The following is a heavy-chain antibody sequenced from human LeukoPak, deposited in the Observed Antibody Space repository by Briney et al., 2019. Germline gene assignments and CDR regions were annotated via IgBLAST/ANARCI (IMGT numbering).Heavy chain of an antibody. Sequence: SVKVSCKASGGTFSSYAISWVRQAPGQGLEWMGGIIPIFGTANYAQKFQGRVTITTDESTSTAYMELSSLRSEDTAVYYCASLLTGTTEFVDYWGQGILVTVSS. CDR1: GGTFSSYA. CDR2: IIPIFGTA. V-gene: IGHV1-69*05. J-gene: IGHJ4*02. D-gene: IGHD1-7*01. CDR3: ASLLTGTTEFVDY.